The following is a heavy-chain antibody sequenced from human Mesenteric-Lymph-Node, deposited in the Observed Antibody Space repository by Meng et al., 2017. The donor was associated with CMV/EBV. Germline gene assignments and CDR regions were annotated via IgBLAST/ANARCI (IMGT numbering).Heavy chain of an antibody. Sequence: GGSLRLSCAVSGFTFSTYSMNWVRQAPGKGLEWVSSISGSSSDIRYADSVKGRFTISRDNAKNSLYLQMNSLRAEDTAVYYCARGITVVRLPPDYWGQGTLVTVSS. D-gene: IGHD3-10*01. V-gene: IGHV3-21*01. CDR2: ISGSSSDI. CDR1: GFTFSTYS. J-gene: IGHJ4*02. CDR3: ARGITVVRLPPDY.